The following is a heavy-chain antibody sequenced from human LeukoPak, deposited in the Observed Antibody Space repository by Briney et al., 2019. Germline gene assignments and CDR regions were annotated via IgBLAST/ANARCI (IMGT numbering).Heavy chain of an antibody. V-gene: IGHV1-69*13. Sequence: SVKVSCKASGGTFSSYAISWVRQAPGQGLEWMGGIIPIFGTANYAQKFQGRVTITADESTSTAYMELSSLRSEDTAVYYCARDWGYYGSGSYYYFDYWGQGTLVTVSS. D-gene: IGHD3-10*01. CDR1: GGTFSSYA. J-gene: IGHJ4*02. CDR3: ARDWGYYGSGSYYYFDY. CDR2: IIPIFGTA.